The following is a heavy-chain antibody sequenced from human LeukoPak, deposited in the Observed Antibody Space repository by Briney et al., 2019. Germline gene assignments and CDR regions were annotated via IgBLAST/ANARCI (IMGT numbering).Heavy chain of an antibody. CDR2: MNPNSGNT. V-gene: IGHV1-8*01. J-gene: IGHJ4*02. Sequence: GASVKVSCKASGYTFTSYGTTWVRQATGQGLEWMGWMNPNSGNTGYAQKFQGRVTMTRNTSISTAYMELSSLRSEDTAVYYCARGPRGYSYQDYWGQGTLVTVSS. CDR1: GYTFTSYG. CDR3: ARGPRGYSYQDY. D-gene: IGHD5-18*01.